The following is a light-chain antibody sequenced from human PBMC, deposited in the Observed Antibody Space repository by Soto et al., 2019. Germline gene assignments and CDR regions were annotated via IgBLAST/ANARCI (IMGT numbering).Light chain of an antibody. CDR3: AVWDDGLNGL. V-gene: IGLV1-47*01. CDR1: TSNIAKNY. CDR2: RDH. Sequence: QSPLTQPPSASGAPGQEVTISCSGSTSNIAKNYVYWYQHVPGAAPKLLIYRDHQRPSGVPARFSASKSGTSASLAISGVRPADEADYYCAVWDDGLNGLFGGGTKLTVL. J-gene: IGLJ3*02.